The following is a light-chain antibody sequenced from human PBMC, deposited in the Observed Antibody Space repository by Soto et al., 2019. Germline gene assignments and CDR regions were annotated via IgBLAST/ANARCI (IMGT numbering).Light chain of an antibody. CDR2: EGV. CDR1: KNDIGVYDF. Sequence: QSALTQSPSASGSPGQSVTISCTGTKNDIGVYDFVSWYQHHPGKAPRLIIYEGVQRPSGVPDRFSGSKSGNTASLTVSGLQAADEADYFCKSYAGSNTYVFGSGTKLTVL. CDR3: KSYAGSNTYV. J-gene: IGLJ1*01. V-gene: IGLV2-8*01.